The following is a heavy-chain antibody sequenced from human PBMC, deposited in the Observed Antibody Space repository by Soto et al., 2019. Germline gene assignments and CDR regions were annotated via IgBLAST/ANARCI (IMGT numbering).Heavy chain of an antibody. V-gene: IGHV3-13*01. CDR1: GFTFSSHD. CDR2: IGTAGDT. J-gene: IGHJ6*02. Sequence: EGQLVESGGGLVQPGGSLRLSCAASGFTFSSHDMHWVRQTTGKGLEWVSAIGTAGDTHYPGSVKGRFTISRDSAKKSLYLQMNSLRAGDTAVYYCARGYYYGMDVWGQGTTVTVSS. CDR3: ARGYYYGMDV.